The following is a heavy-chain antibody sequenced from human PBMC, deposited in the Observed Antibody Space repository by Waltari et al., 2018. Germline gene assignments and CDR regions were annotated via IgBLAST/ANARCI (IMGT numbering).Heavy chain of an antibody. CDR3: AAYSSSPQEFFDY. CDR2: MNPNSGNT. J-gene: IGHJ4*02. V-gene: IGHV1-8*01. CDR1: GNTFTSYD. Sequence: QVQLVQSGAEVKKPGASVKVSCQASGNTFTSYDINWGRQAPGQGLEWMGWMNPNSGNTGYAQKFQGRVTMTRNTSISTAYMELSSLRSEDTAVYYCAAYSSSPQEFFDYWGQGTLVTVSS. D-gene: IGHD6-6*01.